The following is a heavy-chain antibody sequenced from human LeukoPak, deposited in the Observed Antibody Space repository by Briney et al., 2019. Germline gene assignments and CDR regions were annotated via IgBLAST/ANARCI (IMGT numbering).Heavy chain of an antibody. V-gene: IGHV4-59*01. CDR3: ARELVVAATRNFYMDV. J-gene: IGHJ6*03. CDR2: IYYSGST. D-gene: IGHD2-15*01. CDR1: GGSISSYS. Sequence: SETLSLTCTVSGGSISSYSWNWIRQPPGKGLEWIGYIYYSGSTNYNPSLKSRVSISVDTSKNQFSLKLSSVTAADTAVYFCARELVVAATRNFYMDVWGKGTTVTVSS.